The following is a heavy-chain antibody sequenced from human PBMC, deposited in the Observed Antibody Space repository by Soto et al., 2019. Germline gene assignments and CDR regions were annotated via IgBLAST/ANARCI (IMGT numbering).Heavy chain of an antibody. CDR1: GGTLTSYT. D-gene: IGHD3-10*01. CDR2: IIPLAEMA. V-gene: IGHV1-69*02. Sequence: QVQLVQSGPEVKKPGSSVKVSCTASGGTLTSYTINWVRQAPGQGLEWMGRIIPLAEMANYAQKFQGRITITANPSTSAPYMELSSLRSEDTAVYYCARGDTSFDIWGRGTLITVSS. CDR3: ARGDTSFDI. J-gene: IGHJ2*01.